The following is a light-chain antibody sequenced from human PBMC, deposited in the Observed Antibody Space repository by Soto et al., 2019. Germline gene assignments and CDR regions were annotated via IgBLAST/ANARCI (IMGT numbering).Light chain of an antibody. CDR1: QSISSY. V-gene: IGKV1-39*01. Sequence: DIQMTQSPSSLSASVGDRVTITCRASQSISSYLNWYQQKPGKAPKLLIYAASSLQSGVPSRFSGSGSGTDFTLTISSLHTEDFATYYCQQSYSTPWTFGQGTKVEIK. CDR3: QQSYSTPWT. J-gene: IGKJ1*01. CDR2: AAS.